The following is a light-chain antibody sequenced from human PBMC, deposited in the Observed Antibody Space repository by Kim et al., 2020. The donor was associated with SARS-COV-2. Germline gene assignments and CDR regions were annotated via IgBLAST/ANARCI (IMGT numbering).Light chain of an antibody. Sequence: SASVGDRVTITYRASQSISSWLAWYQQKPGKAPKLLIYKASSLKSGVPSRFSGSGSGTEFTLTISSLQPDDFATYYCQQYNTDWTFGQGTKVDIK. CDR2: KAS. CDR3: QQYNTDWT. J-gene: IGKJ1*01. CDR1: QSISSW. V-gene: IGKV1-5*03.